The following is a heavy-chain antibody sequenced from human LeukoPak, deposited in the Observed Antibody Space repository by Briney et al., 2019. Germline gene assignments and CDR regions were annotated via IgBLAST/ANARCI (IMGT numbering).Heavy chain of an antibody. CDR1: GGSISSSSYY. Sequence: SETLSPTCTVSGGSISSSSYYWGWIRQPPGKGLEWIGSIYYSGSTYYNPSLKSRVTISVDTSKNQFSLKLSSVTAADTAVYYCARLPWIQPEYYFDYWGQGTLVTVSS. J-gene: IGHJ4*02. D-gene: IGHD5-18*01. CDR3: ARLPWIQPEYYFDY. CDR2: IYYSGST. V-gene: IGHV4-39*01.